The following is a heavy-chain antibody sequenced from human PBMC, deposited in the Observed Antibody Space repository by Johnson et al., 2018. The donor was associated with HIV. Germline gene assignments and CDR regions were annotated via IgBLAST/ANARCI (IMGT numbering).Heavy chain of an antibody. CDR2: ISGSGGST. CDR1: GFTFDDYG. J-gene: IGHJ3*02. Sequence: VLLVESGGGVVRPGGSLRLSCAASGFTFDDYGISWVRQAPGKGLEWVSAISGSGGSTYYADSVKGRFTISRDNSKNTLYLQMNSLRAEDTAVYYCASPLEAAAGPMDAFDIWGQGTMVTVSS. D-gene: IGHD6-13*01. V-gene: IGHV3-23*04. CDR3: ASPLEAAAGPMDAFDI.